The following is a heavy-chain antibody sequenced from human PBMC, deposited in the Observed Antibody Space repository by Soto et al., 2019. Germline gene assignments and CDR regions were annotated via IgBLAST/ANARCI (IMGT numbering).Heavy chain of an antibody. CDR2: IIPIFGKI. CDR3: AKGAVAGTPTSYYYYGMDV. V-gene: IGHV1-69*12. D-gene: IGHD6-19*01. CDR1: GGTFRTYA. Sequence: QVQLLQSGAEVKKPGSSVRVSCEASGGTFRTYAISWVRQAPGQGLEWMGEIIPIFGKINYAQKFQGRVTIIADESTTTVYMGLRSLRSDDTAIYYCAKGAVAGTPTSYYYYGMDVWGHGTSVTVSS. J-gene: IGHJ6*02.